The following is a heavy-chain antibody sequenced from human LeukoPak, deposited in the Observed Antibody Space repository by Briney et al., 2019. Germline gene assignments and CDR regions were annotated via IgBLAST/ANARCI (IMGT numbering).Heavy chain of an antibody. CDR1: GGSFSGYY. D-gene: IGHD3-10*01. CDR2: INHSGST. CDR3: ARGRYYGSGSYAGWFDP. V-gene: IGHV4-34*01. Sequence: SETLSLTCAVYGGSFSGYYWSWIRQPPGKGLEWIGEINHSGSTNYNPSLKSRVTISVDTSKNQFSLKLSSVTAADTAVCYCARGRYYGSGSYAGWFDPWGQGTLVTVSS. J-gene: IGHJ5*02.